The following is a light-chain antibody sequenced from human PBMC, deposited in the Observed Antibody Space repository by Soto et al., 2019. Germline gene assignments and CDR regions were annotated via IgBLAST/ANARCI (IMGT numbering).Light chain of an antibody. CDR3: QQRSNWPLT. V-gene: IGKV3D-20*02. CDR1: QSVSNNY. Sequence: EIVLTQSPGTLSLSPGERATLSCRASQSVSNNYLAWYQQKPGQAPRLLIYGASTRATGIPARFSGSGSGTEFTLTISSLQSEDFGVYYCQQRSNWPLTFGGGTKVDIK. CDR2: GAS. J-gene: IGKJ4*01.